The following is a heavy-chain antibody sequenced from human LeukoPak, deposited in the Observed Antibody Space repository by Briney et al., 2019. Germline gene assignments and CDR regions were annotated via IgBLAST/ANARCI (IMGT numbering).Heavy chain of an antibody. Sequence: GGSLRLSCAASGXTFSTYTMNWVRQAPGKGLEWVSSISSTSTYIYYADSVKGRFTISRDNAETSLYLQMNSLRGEDAAVYYCARGGKNAFDSWGQGTMVTVSS. V-gene: IGHV3-21*01. CDR3: ARGGKNAFDS. J-gene: IGHJ3*02. CDR2: ISSTSTYI. CDR1: GXTFSTYT. D-gene: IGHD3-10*01.